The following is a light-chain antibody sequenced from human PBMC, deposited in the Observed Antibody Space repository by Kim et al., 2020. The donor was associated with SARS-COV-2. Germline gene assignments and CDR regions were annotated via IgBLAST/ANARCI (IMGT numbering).Light chain of an antibody. J-gene: IGKJ1*01. V-gene: IGKV3-20*01. Sequence: SPGERATLSSRASKSVSSSYLAWYQQKPGQAPRLLMYDASSRATGIPDRFSGSGSGTDFTLTISRLEPEDFAVYYCQQYGSSPWTFGQGTKVDIK. CDR2: DAS. CDR3: QQYGSSPWT. CDR1: KSVSSSY.